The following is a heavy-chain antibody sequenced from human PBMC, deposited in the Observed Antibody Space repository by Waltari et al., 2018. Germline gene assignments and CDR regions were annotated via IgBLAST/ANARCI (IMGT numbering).Heavy chain of an antibody. D-gene: IGHD4-4*01. CDR3: AREGTNAIDYKNFDY. V-gene: IGHV1-46*02. J-gene: IGHJ4*02. CDR1: GNTFNNYF. CDR2: ISPLGDMP. Sequence: QLPLVQSGAEVKKPGASVKISCMASGNTFNNYFLHWVRQSPGQGLEWMGAISPLGDMPDYPQRFRCRVTITRDTSTNTVYMDLSSLTSGDTAVYYCAREGTNAIDYKNFDYYGQGTLVNVSS.